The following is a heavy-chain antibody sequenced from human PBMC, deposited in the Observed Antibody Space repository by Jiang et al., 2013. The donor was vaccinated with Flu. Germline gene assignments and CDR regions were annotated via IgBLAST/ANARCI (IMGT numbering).Heavy chain of an antibody. D-gene: IGHD3-22*01. CDR2: IYSGGST. Sequence: VQLVESGGGLVQPGGSLRLSCAASGFTVSSNYMSWVRQAPGKGLEWVSVIYSGGSTYYADSVKGRFTISRDNSKNTLYLQMNSLRAEDTAVYYCARGAWYYDSSWLFTTYWGQGTLVTVSS. V-gene: IGHV3-66*01. J-gene: IGHJ4*02. CDR3: ARGAWYYDSSWLFTTY. CDR1: GFTVSSNY.